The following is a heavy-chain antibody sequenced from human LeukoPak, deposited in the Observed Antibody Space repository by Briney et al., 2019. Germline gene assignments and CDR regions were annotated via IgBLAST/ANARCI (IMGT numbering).Heavy chain of an antibody. CDR2: INPNSGGT. D-gene: IGHD3-16*01. CDR3: AGGVLHGGGNWFDP. Sequence: ASVKVSCKTSGYTFTGYYMHWLRQAPGQGLEWMGRINPNSGGTYYAQKFRSRVTMTGDTSISTAYMELASLISDDTAVYYCAGGVLHGGGNWFDPWGQGTLVTVSS. V-gene: IGHV1-2*06. CDR1: GYTFTGYY. J-gene: IGHJ5*02.